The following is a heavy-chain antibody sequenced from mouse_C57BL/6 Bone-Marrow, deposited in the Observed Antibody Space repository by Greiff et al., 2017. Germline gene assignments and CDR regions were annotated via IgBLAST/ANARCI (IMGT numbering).Heavy chain of an antibody. V-gene: IGHV1-59*01. Sequence: QVQLQQPGAELVRPGTSVKLSCKASGYTFTSYWMHWVKQRPGQGLEWIGVIDPSDSYTNYNQKFKGKATLTVDTSSSTAYMQLSSLTSEDSAFYYCARYYYGSSPFAYWGQGTLVTVSA. CDR2: IDPSDSYT. CDR3: ARYYYGSSPFAY. J-gene: IGHJ3*01. CDR1: GYTFTSYW. D-gene: IGHD1-1*01.